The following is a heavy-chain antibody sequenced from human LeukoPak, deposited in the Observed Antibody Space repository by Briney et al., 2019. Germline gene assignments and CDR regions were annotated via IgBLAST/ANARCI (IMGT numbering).Heavy chain of an antibody. V-gene: IGHV3-23*01. J-gene: IGHJ3*02. Sequence: GGSLRLSCAASGFTFSSYGMSWVRQAPGKGLEWVSAISGSGGSTYYADSVKGRFTISRDNSKNTLYLQMNSLRAEDTAVYYCAKAAKTYYYDSSGRAFDIWGQGTMVTVSS. D-gene: IGHD3-22*01. CDR3: AKAAKTYYYDSSGRAFDI. CDR2: ISGSGGST. CDR1: GFTFSSYG.